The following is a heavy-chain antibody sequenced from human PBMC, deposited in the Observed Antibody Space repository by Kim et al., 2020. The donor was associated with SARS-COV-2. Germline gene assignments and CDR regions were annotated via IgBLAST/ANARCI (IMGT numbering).Heavy chain of an antibody. D-gene: IGHD6-13*01. CDR3: ARAGWQQLGDFDY. CDR1: GGSISSYY. J-gene: IGHJ4*02. Sequence: SETLSLTCTVSGGSISSYYWSWIRQPPGKGLEWIGYIYYSGSTNYNPSLKSRVTISVDTSKNQFSLKLSSVTAADTAVYYCARAGWQQLGDFDYWGQGTLVTVSS. V-gene: IGHV4-59*13. CDR2: IYYSGST.